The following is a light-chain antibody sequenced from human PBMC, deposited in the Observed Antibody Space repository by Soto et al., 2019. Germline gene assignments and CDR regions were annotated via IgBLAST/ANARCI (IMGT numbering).Light chain of an antibody. CDR2: WAS. J-gene: IGKJ1*01. Sequence: DVVMTQSPDSLAVSLCETATISCKSSQSVVYSSNNRNYLAWYQHKPGQPPKLLMYWASSRESGVPDRFSGSGSGTDFTLTISSLQAEDVAVYYCQQYYSIPRTFGQGTKVDIK. V-gene: IGKV4-1*01. CDR3: QQYYSIPRT. CDR1: QSVVYSSNNRNY.